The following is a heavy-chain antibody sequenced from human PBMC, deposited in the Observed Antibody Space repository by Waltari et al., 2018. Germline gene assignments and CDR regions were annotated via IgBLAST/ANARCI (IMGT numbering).Heavy chain of an antibody. CDR2: IDNSGETT. CDR1: GFDYSSSA. J-gene: IGHJ4*02. V-gene: IGHV3-23*05. CDR3: AKDSGYSMIRGRENS. Sequence: VYLLESGGGLVQPGGSLRLCCVGSGFDYSSSAMSWVRQAPGKGLEWVSGIDNSGETTYYAGSVKGRFTISRDDSRNTVYLHMTTLRVDDTAVYYCAKDSGYSMIRGRENSWGQGTLVIVSS. D-gene: IGHD3-10*01.